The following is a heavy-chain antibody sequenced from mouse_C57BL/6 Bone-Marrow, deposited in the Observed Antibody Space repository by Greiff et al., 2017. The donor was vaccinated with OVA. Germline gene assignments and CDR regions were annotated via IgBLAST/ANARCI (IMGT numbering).Heavy chain of an antibody. D-gene: IGHD1-1*01. Sequence: QVQLQQSGAELARPGASVKLSCKASGYTFTSYGISWVKQRTGQGLEWIVEIYPRSGNTYYNEKFKGKATLTADKSSSTAYMELRSLTSEDSAVYFCARKGITTVVAPYWYFYVWGTGTTVTVSS. CDR2: IYPRSGNT. J-gene: IGHJ1*03. CDR1: GYTFTSYG. CDR3: ARKGITTVVAPYWYFYV. V-gene: IGHV1-81*01.